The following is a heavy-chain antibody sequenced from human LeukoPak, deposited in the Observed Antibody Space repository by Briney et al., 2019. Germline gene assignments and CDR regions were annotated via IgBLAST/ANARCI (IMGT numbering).Heavy chain of an antibody. CDR1: GGSISSSSYY. CDR2: IYYSGST. D-gene: IGHD6-13*01. CDR3: ARLVAAAPYYGMDV. V-gene: IGHV4-39*01. J-gene: IGHJ6*02. Sequence: SETLSLTCTVSGGSISSSSYYWGWIRQPPGKGLEWIGSIYYSGSTYSNPSLKSRVTISVDTSKNQFSLKLSSVTAADTAVYYCARLVAAAPYYGMDVWGQGTTVTVSS.